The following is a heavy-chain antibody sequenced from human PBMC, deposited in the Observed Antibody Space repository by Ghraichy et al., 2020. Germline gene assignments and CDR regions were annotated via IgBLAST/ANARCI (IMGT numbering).Heavy chain of an antibody. D-gene: IGHD3-3*01. CDR2: ISDNGVNT. V-gene: IGHV3-23*01. CDR3: AKNVGVVSLLDH. Sequence: GALRLSCAASGFTFSRFGMTWVRQAPGKALEWVSGISDNGVNTYYVDSVKGRFTISRDNSKNTLYLQINSLRAEDTAVYYCAKNVGVVSLLDHWGQGTLVTVSS. J-gene: IGHJ4*02. CDR1: GFTFSRFG.